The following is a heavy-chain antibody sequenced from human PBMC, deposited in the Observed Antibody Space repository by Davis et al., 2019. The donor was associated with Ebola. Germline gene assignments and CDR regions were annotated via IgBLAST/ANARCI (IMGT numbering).Heavy chain of an antibody. V-gene: IGHV6-1*01. D-gene: IGHD5-12*01. CDR3: ARGWLRTGMDV. J-gene: IGHJ6*04. CDR2: TYYNSKWYH. CDR1: GDSVSSNSGA. Sequence: HSQTLSLTCDISGDSVSSNSGAWNWIRQSPSRGLEWLGRTYYNSKWYHDYAVSVKSRIIINPDTSKNQVSLQLNSVTPEDTAVYYCARGWLRTGMDVWGKGTTVTVSS.